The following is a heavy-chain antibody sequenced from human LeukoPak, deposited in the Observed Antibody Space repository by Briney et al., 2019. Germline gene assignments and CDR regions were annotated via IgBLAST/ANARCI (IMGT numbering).Heavy chain of an antibody. Sequence: GASVKVSCKASGYTFTGYYMHWVRQAPGQGLEWMGWISAYNGNTNYAQKLQGRVTMTTDTSTSTAYMELRSLRSDDTAVYYCAKTRSERYYYMDVWGKGTTVTISS. J-gene: IGHJ6*03. CDR2: ISAYNGNT. V-gene: IGHV1-18*04. CDR1: GYTFTGYY. CDR3: AKTRSERYYYMDV. D-gene: IGHD6-6*01.